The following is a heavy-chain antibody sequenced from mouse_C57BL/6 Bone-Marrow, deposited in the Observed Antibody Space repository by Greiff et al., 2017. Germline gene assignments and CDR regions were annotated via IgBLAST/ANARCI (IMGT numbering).Heavy chain of an antibody. D-gene: IGHD1-1*01. CDR1: GFTFSSYA. Sequence: EVQGVESGGGLVKPGGSLKLSCAASGFTFSSYAMSWVRQTPEKRLEWVATISDGGSYTYYPDNVKGRFTISRDNAKNHLYLQMSHLKSEDTAMYYCARGDPYYGRDYWYFDVWGTGTTVTVSS. V-gene: IGHV5-4*01. J-gene: IGHJ1*03. CDR2: ISDGGSYT. CDR3: ARGDPYYGRDYWYFDV.